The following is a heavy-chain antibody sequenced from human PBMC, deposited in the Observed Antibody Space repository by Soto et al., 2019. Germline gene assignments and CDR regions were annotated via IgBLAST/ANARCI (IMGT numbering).Heavy chain of an antibody. J-gene: IGHJ4*02. Sequence: ASVKVSCKASGYTFTSYGISWVRQAPGQGLEWMGWISAYNGNTNYAQKLQGRVTMTTDTSTSTAYMELRSLRSDDTAVYYCATTPVTYYYGSGSYYPSTDYWGQGTLVTVSS. V-gene: IGHV1-18*01. D-gene: IGHD3-10*01. CDR1: GYTFTSYG. CDR2: ISAYNGNT. CDR3: ATTPVTYYYGSGSYYPSTDY.